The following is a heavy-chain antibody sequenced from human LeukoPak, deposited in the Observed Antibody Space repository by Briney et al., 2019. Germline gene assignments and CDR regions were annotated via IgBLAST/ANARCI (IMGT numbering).Heavy chain of an antibody. V-gene: IGHV1-2*02. J-gene: IGHJ4*02. Sequence: ASVKVSCKASGYTFTGYYMHWVRQAPGQGLEWMGWINPNSGGTNYAQKFQGRVTMTRSTSMNTAYMELSSLRSEDTAVYYCAREGLYSYGPDFWGQGTLVTVSS. CDR3: AREGLYSYGPDF. D-gene: IGHD5-18*01. CDR1: GYTFTGYY. CDR2: INPNSGGT.